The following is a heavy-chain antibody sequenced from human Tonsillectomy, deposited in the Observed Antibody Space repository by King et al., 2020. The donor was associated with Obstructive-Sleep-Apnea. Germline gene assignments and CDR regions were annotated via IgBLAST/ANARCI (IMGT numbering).Heavy chain of an antibody. Sequence: VQLQQWGAGLLKPSETLSLTCFVYGGSFIGYYWSWIRQPPGKGLEWIGEINHSVSSNYNPSLKSRVTIPVDTSKNQFSLKLSSVTAADTAVYYCASSGWYRGYWGQGTLVTVSS. CDR3: ASSGWYRGY. V-gene: IGHV4-34*01. J-gene: IGHJ4*02. CDR2: INHSVSS. D-gene: IGHD6-19*01. CDR1: GGSFIGYY.